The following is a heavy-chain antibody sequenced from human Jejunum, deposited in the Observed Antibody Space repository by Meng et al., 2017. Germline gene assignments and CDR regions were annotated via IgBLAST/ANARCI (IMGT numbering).Heavy chain of an antibody. CDR3: ARGDDSSGYGDS. V-gene: IGHV4-59*01. CDR1: GGSISAYY. CDR2: IHYTGTT. D-gene: IGHD3-22*01. J-gene: IGHJ4*02. Sequence: LRLSCAVSGGSISAYYWSWIRQPPGKGLEWIGFIHYTGTTNYNPSLNSRVTISVDPSKNQFSLRLTSVTAADTAVYYCARGDDSSGYGDSWGQGTLVTVSS.